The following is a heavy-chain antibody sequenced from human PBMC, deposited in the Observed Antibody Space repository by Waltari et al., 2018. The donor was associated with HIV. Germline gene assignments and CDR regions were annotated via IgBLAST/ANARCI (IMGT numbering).Heavy chain of an antibody. CDR1: GFTFSRHW. V-gene: IGHV3-7*01. Sequence: VESGGGLVQPGGSLRLSCVASGFTFSRHWMSWVRQAPGKGLEWVANIKGDGSEGIYVDSVKGRFTISRDNAKNSVYLQMKSLRVDDTAVYFCAREEDFGTIFLNYYYGMDIWGRGTSVTVSS. J-gene: IGHJ6*02. D-gene: IGHD3-3*01. CDR2: IKGDGSEG. CDR3: AREEDFGTIFLNYYYGMDI.